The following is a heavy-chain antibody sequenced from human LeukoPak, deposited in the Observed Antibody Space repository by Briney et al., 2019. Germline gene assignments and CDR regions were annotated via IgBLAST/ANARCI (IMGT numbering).Heavy chain of an antibody. V-gene: IGHV3-23*01. J-gene: IGHJ4*02. CDR3: AKSIDYGDYFDY. Sequence: GGSLRLSCAASGFTFSNYWIHWVRQAPGKGLEWLSAISGSGGSIYYADSVRGRFTISRDNSRNTLYLQMNSLRAEDTAIYYCAKSIDYGDYFDYWGQGTLVTVSS. D-gene: IGHD4-17*01. CDR2: ISGSGGSI. CDR1: GFTFSNYW.